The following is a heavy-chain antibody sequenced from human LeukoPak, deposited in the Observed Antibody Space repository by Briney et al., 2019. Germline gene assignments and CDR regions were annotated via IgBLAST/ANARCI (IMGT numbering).Heavy chain of an antibody. CDR1: GGTFSSYA. J-gene: IGHJ2*01. D-gene: IGHD5-18*01. CDR2: IIPIFGTA. CDR3: ARDRGPRGYSCGYRWYFDL. Sequence: ASVKVSCKASGGTFSSYAISWVRQAPGQGLEWMGGIIPIFGTANYAQKFQGRVTITADESTSTAYMELSSLRSEDTAVYYCARDRGPRGYSCGYRWYFDLWGRGTLVTVSS. V-gene: IGHV1-69*13.